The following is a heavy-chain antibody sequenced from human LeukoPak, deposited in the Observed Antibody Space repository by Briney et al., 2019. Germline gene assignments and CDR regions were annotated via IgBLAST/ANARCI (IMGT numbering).Heavy chain of an antibody. CDR1: GGSVSSGSYY. J-gene: IGHJ3*02. CDR3: ARQESPHGAFDI. Sequence: SETLSLTCTVSGGSVSSGSYYWSWIRQPPGKGLEWIGYINRSGSTNYNPSLKSRITIAVDTSKNHFSLKLSSVTAADTAVYYCARQESPHGAFDIWGQGTMVTVSS. CDR2: INRSGST. V-gene: IGHV4-61*03.